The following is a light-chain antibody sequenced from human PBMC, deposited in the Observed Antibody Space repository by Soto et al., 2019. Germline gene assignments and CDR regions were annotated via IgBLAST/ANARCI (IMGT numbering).Light chain of an antibody. CDR1: SSDVGGYNY. V-gene: IGLV2-11*01. Sequence: QSALTQPRSVSGSLGQAVTISCTGTSSDVGGYNYVSWYQQHPGKAPKLMIYDVNKRPSGVPDRFSGSKSGNTASLTISGLQAADEADYYCCSYAGSWVFGGGTQLTVL. CDR3: CSYAGSWV. J-gene: IGLJ3*02. CDR2: DVN.